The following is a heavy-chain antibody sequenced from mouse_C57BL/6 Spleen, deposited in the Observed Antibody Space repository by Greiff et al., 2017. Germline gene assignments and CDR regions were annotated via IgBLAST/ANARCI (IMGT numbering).Heavy chain of an antibody. CDR2: IDPSDSYT. D-gene: IGHD3-2*02. V-gene: IGHV1-50*01. CDR1: GYTFTSYW. J-gene: IGHJ2*01. CDR3: VKTAQATDYFDY. Sequence: VQLQQPGAELVKPGASVKLSCKASGYTFTSYWMQWVKQRPGQGLEWIGEIDPSDSYTNYNQKFKGKATLTVDTSSSTAYMQLSSLTSEDSAVYYCVKTAQATDYFDYWGQGTTLTVSS.